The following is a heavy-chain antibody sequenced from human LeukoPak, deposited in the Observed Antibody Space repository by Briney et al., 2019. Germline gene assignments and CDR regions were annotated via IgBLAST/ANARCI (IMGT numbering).Heavy chain of an antibody. CDR3: VKGKWEDNHYYYGLDV. V-gene: IGHV3-30*18. J-gene: IGHJ6*02. D-gene: IGHD1-26*01. Sequence: GGSLRLSCLASGFTLNKYGMHWVRQIPGKGLEWLAAISYDSFNEDYRDSVKGRLTISRDNSKNTVDLQMDSLRPEDTAVYFCVKGKWEDNHYYYGLDVWGQGTTVSVAS. CDR1: GFTLNKYG. CDR2: ISYDSFNE.